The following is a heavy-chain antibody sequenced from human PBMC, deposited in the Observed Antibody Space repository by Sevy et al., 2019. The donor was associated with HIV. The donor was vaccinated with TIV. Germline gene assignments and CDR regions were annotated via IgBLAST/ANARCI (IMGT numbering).Heavy chain of an antibody. CDR3: AKGGFTMVRGVFDY. Sequence: GGSLRLSCAASGFSFSSYAMSWVRQTPGKGLEWVSAISGSGGSTYYADSVKGRFTISRDNSKNTQYLQMNSLIAEDAAVYYGAKGGFTMVRGVFDYWGQGTLVTVSS. J-gene: IGHJ4*02. CDR2: ISGSGGST. CDR1: GFSFSSYA. D-gene: IGHD3-10*01. V-gene: IGHV3-23*01.